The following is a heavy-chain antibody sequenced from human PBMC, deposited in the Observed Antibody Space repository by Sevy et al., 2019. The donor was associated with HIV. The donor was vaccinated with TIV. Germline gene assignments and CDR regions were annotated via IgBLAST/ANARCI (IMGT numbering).Heavy chain of an antibody. V-gene: IGHV4-59*01. D-gene: IGHD4-17*01. CDR2: IYYSGST. Sequence: SETLSLTCTVSGGSISSYYWSWIRQPPGKGLEWIGYIYYSGSTNYNPSLKSRVTISVDTSKNQFSLKLSSVTAAETAVYYCARAENSDYGGNSIAFDIWGQGTMVTVSS. CDR3: ARAENSDYGGNSIAFDI. CDR1: GGSISSYY. J-gene: IGHJ3*02.